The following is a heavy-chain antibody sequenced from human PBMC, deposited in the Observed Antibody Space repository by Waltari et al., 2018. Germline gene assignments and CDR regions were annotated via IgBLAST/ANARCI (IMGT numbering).Heavy chain of an antibody. Sequence: QVQLEQSGAEVKKPGASVKVSCKASGYTFTGYYMHWVRQAPGQGLEWMGRINPNRGGTNYAQKFQGRVTMTRDTSISTAYMDLSRLTSDDTAVYYCARVSTVQQLGNFDYWGQGTLVTVSS. CDR3: ARVSTVQQLGNFDY. D-gene: IGHD6-13*01. CDR1: GYTFTGYY. V-gene: IGHV1-2*06. CDR2: INPNRGGT. J-gene: IGHJ4*02.